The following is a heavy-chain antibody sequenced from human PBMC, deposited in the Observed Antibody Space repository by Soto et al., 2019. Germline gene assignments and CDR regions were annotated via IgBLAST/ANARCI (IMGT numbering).Heavy chain of an antibody. D-gene: IGHD3-10*01. CDR3: AQYNMWFGEVSGNWFDP. V-gene: IGHV3-9*01. CDR2: ISWNSGSI. Sequence: EVQLVESGGGLVQPGRSLRRSCAASGFTFDDYAMHWVRQAPGKGLEWVSGISWNSGSIGYADSVKGRFTISRDNAKNSLYLQMNSLRAEDTALYYCAQYNMWFGEVSGNWFDPWGQGTLVTVSS. J-gene: IGHJ5*02. CDR1: GFTFDDYA.